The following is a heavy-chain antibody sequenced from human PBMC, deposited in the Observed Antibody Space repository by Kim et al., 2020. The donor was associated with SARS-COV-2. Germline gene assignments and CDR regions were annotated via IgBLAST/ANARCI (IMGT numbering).Heavy chain of an antibody. V-gene: IGHV1-2*02. J-gene: IGHJ6*02. CDR3: ARALSSDYSGSSCHYFYSMDV. Sequence: ASVKVSCKPSGYTFTGYYLHWVRQAPGQGLEWLGWINPNRGVTNYAQKFQGRVTRTRDTSISTAYMELSRLRSDDTAVYFCARALSSDYSGSSCHYFYSMDVWGQGTTVTVSS. CDR2: INPNRGVT. D-gene: IGHD2-2*01. CDR1: GYTFTGYY.